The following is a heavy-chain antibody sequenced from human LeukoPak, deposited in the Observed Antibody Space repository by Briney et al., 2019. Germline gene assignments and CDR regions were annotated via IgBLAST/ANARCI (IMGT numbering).Heavy chain of an antibody. CDR2: IYYSEST. CDR3: ARAYYYDSNQGTRFDP. D-gene: IGHD3-22*01. CDR1: GGSISSSSYY. V-gene: IGHV4-61*01. J-gene: IGHJ5*02. Sequence: PSETLSLTCTVSGGSISSSSYYWTWIRQPPRKGLEWIGNIYYSESTNYNPSLKSRVTFSVDTSKNQFSLKLSSVTAADTAVYYCARAYYYDSNQGTRFDPWGQGTLVTVSS.